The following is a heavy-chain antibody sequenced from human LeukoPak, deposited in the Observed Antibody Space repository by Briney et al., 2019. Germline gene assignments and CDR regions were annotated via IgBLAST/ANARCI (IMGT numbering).Heavy chain of an antibody. CDR2: INHSGSV. J-gene: IGHJ5*02. CDR1: GASFSNYY. D-gene: IGHD1-1*01. Sequence: ASETLSLTCAVYGASFSNYYWSWIRQPPGRGLEWIGEINHSGSVNYNPSLKSRVAISVDTSKNQFSLKLNSVTAADTAVYFCARGGWWDNWNRFDPWGQGTLVTVSS. CDR3: ARGGWWDNWNRFDP. V-gene: IGHV4-34*01.